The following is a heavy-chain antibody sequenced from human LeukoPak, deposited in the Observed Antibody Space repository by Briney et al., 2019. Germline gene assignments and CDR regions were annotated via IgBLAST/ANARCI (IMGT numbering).Heavy chain of an antibody. CDR1: GFTFGDYA. CDR2: IRSKAYGGTT. CDR3: TRESIVGATTWGYFDY. V-gene: IGHV3-49*04. J-gene: IGHJ4*02. Sequence: GRSLRLSCTASGFTFGDYAMSWVRQAPGKGLEWVGFIRSKAYGGTTEYAASVKGRFTISRDDSKSIAYLQMNSLKTEDTAVYYCTRESIVGATTWGYFDYWGQGTLVTVSS. D-gene: IGHD1-26*01.